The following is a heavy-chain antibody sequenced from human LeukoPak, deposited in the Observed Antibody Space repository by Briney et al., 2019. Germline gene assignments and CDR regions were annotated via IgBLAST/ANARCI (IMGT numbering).Heavy chain of an antibody. CDR1: GFTFSSFA. V-gene: IGHV3-23*01. J-gene: IGHJ5*02. Sequence: RGSLRLSCAASGFTFSSFAMSWVRQAPGKGLEWVSAISGGGDKTYYADSVKGRFTISRDNSKNTLFVQMNSLRAEDTAAYYCVKCSLAAADTAWFDPWGQGTLVTVSS. CDR3: VKCSLAAADTAWFDP. D-gene: IGHD6-13*01. CDR2: ISGGGDKT.